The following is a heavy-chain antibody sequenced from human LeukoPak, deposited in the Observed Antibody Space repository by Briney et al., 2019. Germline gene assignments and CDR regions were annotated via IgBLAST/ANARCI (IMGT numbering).Heavy chain of an antibody. Sequence: SETLSLTCTVSGGSISSYYWSWIRQPPGKGLEWIGYIYYSGSTNYNPSLKSRVTISVDTSKNQFSLKLSSVTAADTAVYYCAAAAGIRSNYYYYYMDVWGKGTTVTVSS. CDR2: IYYSGST. D-gene: IGHD6-13*01. CDR1: GGSISSYY. V-gene: IGHV4-59*08. CDR3: AAAAGIRSNYYYYYMDV. J-gene: IGHJ6*03.